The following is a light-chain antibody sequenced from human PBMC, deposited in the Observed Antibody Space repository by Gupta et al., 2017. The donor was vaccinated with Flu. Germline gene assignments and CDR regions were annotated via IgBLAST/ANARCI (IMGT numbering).Light chain of an antibody. Sequence: GHSVTITCRASQSISIYLNWYRQKPGKAPKLLIYAASSLESGVPSRFSGSGSGTDFTLTISSLQPEDFATYYCQQTYSTLFTFGQGTNLEIK. CDR2: AAS. V-gene: IGKV1-39*01. CDR3: QQTYSTLFT. J-gene: IGKJ2*01. CDR1: QSISIY.